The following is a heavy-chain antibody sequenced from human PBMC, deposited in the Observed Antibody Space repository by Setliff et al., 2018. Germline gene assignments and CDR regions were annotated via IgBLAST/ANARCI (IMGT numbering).Heavy chain of an antibody. CDR1: GGSISSNY. CDR2: IHYSGNT. D-gene: IGHD3-3*01. Sequence: SETLSLTCSVSGGSISSNYWSWMRQPPGKGLEWIGYIHYSGNTSYNPSLKSRVTILVDTSKNQLSLRVNSMTAADTAVYYCARVAEASMRHIGIFGVVPHGFDIWGQGTMVTVSS. CDR3: ARVAEASMRHIGIFGVVPHGFDI. J-gene: IGHJ3*02. V-gene: IGHV4-59*01.